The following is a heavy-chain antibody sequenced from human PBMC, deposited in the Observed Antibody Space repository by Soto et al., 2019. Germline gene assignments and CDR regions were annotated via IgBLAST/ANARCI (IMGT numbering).Heavy chain of an antibody. V-gene: IGHV4-30-4*01. Sequence: SETLSLTCTVSGGSISSGDYYWSWIRQPPGKGLEWIGYIYYSGSTYYNPSLKSRVTISVDTSKNQFSLKLSSVTAADTAVYYCARGSGYYWGYFDYWGQGTLVTVSS. CDR2: IYYSGST. D-gene: IGHD3-22*01. J-gene: IGHJ4*02. CDR3: ARGSGYYWGYFDY. CDR1: GGSISSGDYY.